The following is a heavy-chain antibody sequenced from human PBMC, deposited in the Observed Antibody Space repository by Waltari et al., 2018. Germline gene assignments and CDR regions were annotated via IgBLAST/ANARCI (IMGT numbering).Heavy chain of an antibody. Sequence: QVQLVQSGAEVKKPGSSVKVSCKASGGTFSSYAISWVRQAPGHGLGWMGGIIPIFGTANYSQKFQGRVTITTDESTSTAYMELSSLRSEDTAVYYCARTYSNYEYWYFDLWGRGTLVTVSS. D-gene: IGHD4-4*01. V-gene: IGHV1-69*05. CDR2: IIPIFGTA. CDR1: GGTFSSYA. J-gene: IGHJ2*01. CDR3: ARTYSNYEYWYFDL.